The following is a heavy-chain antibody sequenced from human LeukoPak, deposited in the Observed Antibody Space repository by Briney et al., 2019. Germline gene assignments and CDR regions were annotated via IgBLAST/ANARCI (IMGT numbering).Heavy chain of an antibody. Sequence: SETLSLTCAVYGGSYSGYYWSWIRQPPGKGLEWIGEINHSGSTNYNPSLKSRVTISVDTSKNQFSLKLSSVTAADTAVYYCARGLSAIVYWGQGTLVTVSS. V-gene: IGHV4-34*01. CDR2: INHSGST. J-gene: IGHJ4*02. CDR3: ARGLSAIVY. CDR1: GGSYSGYY. D-gene: IGHD2-15*01.